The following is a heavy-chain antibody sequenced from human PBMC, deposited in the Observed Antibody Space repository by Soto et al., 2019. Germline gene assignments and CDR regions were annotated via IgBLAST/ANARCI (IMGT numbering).Heavy chain of an antibody. J-gene: IGHJ5*02. CDR2: IIPIFGTA. CDR3: ARVVRDIVVVPAAINWFDP. CDR1: GGTFSSYA. Sequence: SVKVSCKASGGTFSSYAISWVRQAPGQGLEWMGGIIPIFGTANYAQKFQGRVTITADESTSTAYMELSSLRSEDTAVYYCARVVRDIVVVPAAINWFDPWGQGTLVTVSS. V-gene: IGHV1-69*13. D-gene: IGHD2-2*01.